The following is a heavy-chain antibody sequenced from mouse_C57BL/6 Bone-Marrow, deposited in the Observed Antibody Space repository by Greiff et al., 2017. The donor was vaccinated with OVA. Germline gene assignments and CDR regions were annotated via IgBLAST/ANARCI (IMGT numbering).Heavy chain of an antibody. CDR1: GYAFTNYL. D-gene: IGHD1-1*01. J-gene: IGHJ1*03. Sequence: VQLQQSGAELVRPGTSVKVSCKASGYAFTNYLIEWVKQRPGQGLEWIGVINPGSGVTKDNEKLMGKATLTADKSSSTAYMQLRSLTPEDSAVYFCARGGIYYYGSSLYFDVWGTGTTVTVSS. CDR2: INPGSGVT. V-gene: IGHV1-54*01. CDR3: ARGGIYYYGSSLYFDV.